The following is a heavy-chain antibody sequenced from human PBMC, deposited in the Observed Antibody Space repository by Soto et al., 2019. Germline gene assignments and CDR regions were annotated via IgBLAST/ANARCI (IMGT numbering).Heavy chain of an antibody. CDR3: ARDHPSSSSNYGMDV. CDR2: IYYSRSP. J-gene: IGHJ6*02. D-gene: IGHD6-6*01. Sequence: PSETLSLTCTVAGGSISSYYWSWIRQPPGKELERIGYIYYSRSPNYNPSLMSRVTISVDRSKNQFSLKLGSVTAADTAVYYCARDHPSSSSNYGMDVWGQGTTVTVS. V-gene: IGHV4-59*01. CDR1: GGSISSYY.